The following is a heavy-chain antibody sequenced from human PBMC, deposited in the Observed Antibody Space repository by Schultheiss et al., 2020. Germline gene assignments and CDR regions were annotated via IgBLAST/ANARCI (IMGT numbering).Heavy chain of an antibody. CDR2: ISYDGSNK. Sequence: GGSLRLSCAASGFTFSSYAMHWVRQAPGKGLEWVAVISYDGSNKYYADSVKGRFTISRDNSKNTLYLQMNSLRAEDTAVYYCARDIITIFGVVTDWYFDLWGRGTLVTVSS. CDR3: ARDIITIFGVVTDWYFDL. V-gene: IGHV3-30-3*01. CDR1: GFTFSSYA. D-gene: IGHD3-3*01. J-gene: IGHJ2*01.